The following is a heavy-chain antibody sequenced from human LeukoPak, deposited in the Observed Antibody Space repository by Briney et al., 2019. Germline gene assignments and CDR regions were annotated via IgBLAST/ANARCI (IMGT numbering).Heavy chain of an antibody. CDR3: ARDGIAARLGAYYFDY. D-gene: IGHD6-6*01. CDR2: ISYDGSNK. CDR1: GFTFSSYG. Sequence: GSLRLSCAASGFTFSSYGMHWVRQAPGKGLEWVAVISYDGSNKYYADSVKGRFTISRDNSKNTLYLQMNSLRAEDTAVYYCARDGIAARLGAYYFDYWGQGTLVTVSS. J-gene: IGHJ4*02. V-gene: IGHV3-30*03.